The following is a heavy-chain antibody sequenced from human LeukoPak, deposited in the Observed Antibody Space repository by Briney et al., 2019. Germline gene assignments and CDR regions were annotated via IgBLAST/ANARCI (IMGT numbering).Heavy chain of an antibody. Sequence: SGGTLRLSCSASGFTFSTYAMHWVRQAPGKGLKWVGRSKGKIDGGTTDYAAPVKGRFTISRDDSKTTLYLQMNSLKTEDTAVYYCVTDNGEYSFDFWGQGTLVTVSS. CDR2: SKGKIDGGTT. CDR3: VTDNGEYSFDF. V-gene: IGHV3-15*01. CDR1: GFTFSTYA. J-gene: IGHJ4*02. D-gene: IGHD7-27*01.